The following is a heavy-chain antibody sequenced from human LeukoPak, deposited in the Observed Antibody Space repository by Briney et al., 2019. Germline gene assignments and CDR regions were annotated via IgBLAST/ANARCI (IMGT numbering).Heavy chain of an antibody. CDR2: ISSSGSTI. J-gene: IGHJ4*02. CDR1: GFTFSDYY. V-gene: IGHV3-11*01. Sequence: PGGSLRLSCAASGFTFSDYYMSWIRQAPGKGLEWVSYISSSGSTIYYADSVKGRFTISRDNAKNSLYLQMNSLRAEDTAVYYCARVAISVGYFDWLFDYYFDYWGQGTLVTVSS. CDR3: ARVAISVGYFDWLFDYYFDY. D-gene: IGHD3-9*01.